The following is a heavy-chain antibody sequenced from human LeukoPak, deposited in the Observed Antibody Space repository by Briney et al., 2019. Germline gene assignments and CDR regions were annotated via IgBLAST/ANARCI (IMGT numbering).Heavy chain of an antibody. V-gene: IGHV4-59*01. CDR1: GGCISSYY. CDR3: ARVPHRELVFDY. CDR2: IYFSGST. D-gene: IGHD1-26*01. J-gene: IGHJ4*02. Sequence: SETLSLTCTVSGGCISSYYWSWIRQPPGKGLEWIGYIYFSGSTNYNPSLKSRVTISVDTSKNQFSLKLSSVTAADTAVYYCARVPHRELVFDYWGQGTLVTVSS.